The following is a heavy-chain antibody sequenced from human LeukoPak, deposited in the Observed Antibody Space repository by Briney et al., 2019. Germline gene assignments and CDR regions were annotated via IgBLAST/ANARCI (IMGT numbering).Heavy chain of an antibody. CDR1: GVTFSSFG. CDR3: AKDTEPYSSKYIFDS. CDR2: LSYDGRDK. V-gene: IGHV3-30*18. Sequence: RGSLRPSSAASGVTFSSFGMHWVRQAQGKGLEWVAVLSYDGRDKHHADSVKGRFTISRDNSKNTLYLQMNSLRAEDTAVYYCAKDTEPYSSKYIFDSWGQGTLVTVSS. D-gene: IGHD6-13*01. J-gene: IGHJ4*02.